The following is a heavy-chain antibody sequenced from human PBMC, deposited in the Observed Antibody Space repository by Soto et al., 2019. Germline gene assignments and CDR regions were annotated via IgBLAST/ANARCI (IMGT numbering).Heavy chain of an antibody. J-gene: IGHJ6*02. CDR3: ARQRFGPLHGLVDV. CDR2: VHHSWGS. V-gene: IGHV4-59*08. CDR1: GGSISSYY. Sequence: QVQLQESGPGLMKPSETLSLSCTVSGGSISSYYWSWFRQSPGKRMEWSGYVHHSWGSSYNPSLQSRVAIPLDTTKSQFSLTVTSVTATDTAVYYCARQRFGPLHGLVDVWGQGTTVTVSS. D-gene: IGHD3-10*01.